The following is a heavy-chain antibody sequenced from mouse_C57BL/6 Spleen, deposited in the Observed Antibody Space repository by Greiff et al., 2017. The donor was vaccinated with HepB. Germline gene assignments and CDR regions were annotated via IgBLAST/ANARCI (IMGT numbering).Heavy chain of an antibody. Sequence: QVQLQQSGAELAKPGASVKLSCKASGYTFTSYWMHWVKQRPGQGLEWIGYINPSSGYTKYNQKFKDKATLTADKSSSTAYMQLSSLTYEDSAVYYCARRTVVAPYAMDYWGQGTSVTVSS. CDR1: GYTFTSYW. V-gene: IGHV1-7*01. D-gene: IGHD1-1*01. J-gene: IGHJ4*01. CDR3: ARRTVVAPYAMDY. CDR2: INPSSGYT.